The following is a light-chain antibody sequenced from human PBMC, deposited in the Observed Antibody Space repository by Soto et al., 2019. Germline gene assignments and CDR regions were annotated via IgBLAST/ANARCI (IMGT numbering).Light chain of an antibody. Sequence: DIQMTHSPSSLSASLGDRVTITSRASQSISSYLNWYQQKPGKAPKLLIYAASTLESGVPSRFSGSGSGAEFTLTISSLQPDDFATYYCQQYNSYSLTFGQGTKVDIK. CDR3: QQYNSYSLT. CDR1: QSISSY. V-gene: IGKV1-5*01. J-gene: IGKJ1*01. CDR2: AAS.